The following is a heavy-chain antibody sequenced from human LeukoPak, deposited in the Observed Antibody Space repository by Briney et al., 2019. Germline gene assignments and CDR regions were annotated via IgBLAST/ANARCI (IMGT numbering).Heavy chain of an antibody. J-gene: IGHJ4*02. CDR2: ISGSGGST. Sequence: GGSLRLSCAASGFTFSSYAMSWVRQAPGKGLEWVSTISGSGGSTYYADSVKGRFTISRDNPKNTLYLQMNSLRAEDTAVYYCANNGGVAVAGSFDYWGQGTLVTVSS. CDR3: ANNGGVAVAGSFDY. CDR1: GFTFSSYA. V-gene: IGHV3-23*01. D-gene: IGHD6-19*01.